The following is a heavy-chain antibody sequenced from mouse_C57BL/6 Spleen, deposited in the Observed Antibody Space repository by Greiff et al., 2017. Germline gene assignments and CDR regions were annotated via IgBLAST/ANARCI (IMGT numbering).Heavy chain of an antibody. J-gene: IGHJ3*01. D-gene: IGHD3-2*02. Sequence: VMLVESGPELVKPGASVKISCKASGYAFSSSWMNWVKQRPGKGLEWIGRINPGDGDTNYNGKFKGRATLTADKSSSTAYMQLSSLTSEDSAVYFCARWDSPGFADWGQGTLVTVSA. CDR3: ARWDSPGFAD. CDR2: INPGDGDT. CDR1: GYAFSSSW. V-gene: IGHV1-82*01.